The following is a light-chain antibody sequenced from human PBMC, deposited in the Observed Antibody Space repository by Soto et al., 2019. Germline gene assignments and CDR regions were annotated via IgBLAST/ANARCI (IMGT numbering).Light chain of an antibody. CDR3: QQSNSYPLT. J-gene: IGKJ4*01. CDR1: QSIGTW. CDR2: KAF. Sequence: DIQMTQSPSTVSAFVGDRVTITCRASQSIGTWLARYQQKQGRDPELLIFKAFTVESRVPSRFSVSGSGTEFTLTITNPQPEDFATYYCQQSNSYPLTFSGGTKVEIK. V-gene: IGKV1-5*03.